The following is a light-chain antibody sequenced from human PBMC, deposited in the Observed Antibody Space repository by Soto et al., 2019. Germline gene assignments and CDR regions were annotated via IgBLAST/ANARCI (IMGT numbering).Light chain of an antibody. J-gene: IGKJ2*01. Sequence: DIVMTQAPDSLAVSLGERANINCKSSQSVLYSSNNKHYLAWYQQRPGQPPKLLIYWASTRESGVPDRFSGSGSGSDFTLTITSLQAEDVAVYYCQQYESTPPTFGQGTKLEIK. CDR3: QQYESTPPT. V-gene: IGKV4-1*01. CDR1: QSVLYSSNNKHY. CDR2: WAS.